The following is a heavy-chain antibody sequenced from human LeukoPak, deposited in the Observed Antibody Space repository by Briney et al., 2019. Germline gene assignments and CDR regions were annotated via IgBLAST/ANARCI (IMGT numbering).Heavy chain of an antibody. Sequence: GESLKISCKGSGYGFTSYWIGWVRQMPGKGLEGMGIIYPGDSDTRYSPSFQGQVTISADKSISAAYLQWSSLKASDTAMYYCARHRKRTTPFDYWGQGTLVTVSS. D-gene: IGHD1-1*01. CDR2: IYPGDSDT. V-gene: IGHV5-51*01. CDR1: GYGFTSYW. CDR3: ARHRKRTTPFDY. J-gene: IGHJ4*02.